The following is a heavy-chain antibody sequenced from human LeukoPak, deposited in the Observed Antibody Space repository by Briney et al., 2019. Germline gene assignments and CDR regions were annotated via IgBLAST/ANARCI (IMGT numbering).Heavy chain of an antibody. V-gene: IGHV5-51*01. CDR2: IYPGDSDT. D-gene: IGHD1-7*01. Sequence: GESLKISCKGSGYSFTSYWIDWGRQMPGKGLEWMGIIYPGDSDTRYSPSFQGQVTISADKSISTAYLQWSSLKASDTAMYYCARRGYNWNYYFDYWGQGTLVTVSS. J-gene: IGHJ4*02. CDR3: ARRGYNWNYYFDY. CDR1: GYSFTSYW.